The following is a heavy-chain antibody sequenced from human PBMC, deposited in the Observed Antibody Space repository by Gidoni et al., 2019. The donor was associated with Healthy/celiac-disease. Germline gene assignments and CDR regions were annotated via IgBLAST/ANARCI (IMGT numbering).Heavy chain of an antibody. J-gene: IGHJ4*02. Sequence: QVQLQESGPGLVKPSETLSLTCTVSGGSVSSGSYYWSWIRQPPGKGLEWIGYIYYSGSTNYNPSLKSRVTISVDTSKNQFSLKLSSVTAADTAVYYCARAGYSGYDPHFDYWGQGTLVTVSS. V-gene: IGHV4-61*01. CDR2: IYYSGST. CDR3: ARAGYSGYDPHFDY. D-gene: IGHD5-12*01. CDR1: GGSVSSGSYY.